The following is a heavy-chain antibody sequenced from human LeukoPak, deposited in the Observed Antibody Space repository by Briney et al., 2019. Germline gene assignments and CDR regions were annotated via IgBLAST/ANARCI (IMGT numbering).Heavy chain of an antibody. V-gene: IGHV1-46*01. D-gene: IGHD6-13*01. CDR2: INPSGGST. CDR1: GYTFTSYY. CDR3: ARDQQRIAAAGLFDY. Sequence: ASVKVSCKASGYTFTSYYMHWVRQAPGQGLEWMGIINPSGGSTSYAQKFQGRVTMTRDTSTSTVYMELSRLRSEDTAVYYCARDQQRIAAAGLFDYWGQGTLVTVSS. J-gene: IGHJ4*02.